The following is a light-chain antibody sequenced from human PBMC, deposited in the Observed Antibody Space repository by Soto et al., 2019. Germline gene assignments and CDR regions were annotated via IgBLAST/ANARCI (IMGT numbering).Light chain of an antibody. CDR1: QSVSSY. CDR3: QPRSNWPTIT. Sequence: EIVLTQSPATRSLSPGERATLSCRATQSVSSYLAWYQPKPGQPPRLLMYDASNRANGIPDRFSGSGSGTDFILTISSLEPEDFAVYYCQPRSNWPTITFGQGTRLEIK. J-gene: IGKJ5*01. V-gene: IGKV3-11*01. CDR2: DAS.